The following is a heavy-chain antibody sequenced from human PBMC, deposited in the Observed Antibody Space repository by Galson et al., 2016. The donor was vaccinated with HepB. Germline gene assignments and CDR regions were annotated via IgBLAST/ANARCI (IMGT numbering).Heavy chain of an antibody. CDR1: GDSINTENYY. V-gene: IGHV4-31*03. D-gene: IGHD3-16*01. CDR2: IYYNGNT. CDR3: ARVAGYTASSGEEWFDP. J-gene: IGHJ5*02. Sequence: QVQLQESGPGLVKPSQTLSLTCTVPGDSINTENYYWSWIRQPPGEGLEFIGFIYYNGNTYYNPSLKSRVTISVDTSKNQFSLKLTSMTAADTAVYYCARVAGYTASSGEEWFDPWGQGTLVTVSS.